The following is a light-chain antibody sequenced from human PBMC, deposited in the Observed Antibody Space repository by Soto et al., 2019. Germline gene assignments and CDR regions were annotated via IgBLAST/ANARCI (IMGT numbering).Light chain of an antibody. CDR1: QSFSTSY. V-gene: IGKV3-20*01. J-gene: IGKJ3*01. CDR2: TTF. Sequence: EIGLTQSPGTLSLSPGDRATLSCRASQSFSTSYLAWYQHKPGQAPRLLIYTTFTRATGLPDRFSGSGSGTDFTLTISRLEPEDFAVYYCQQYGGSPFTFGPGTKVDIK. CDR3: QQYGGSPFT.